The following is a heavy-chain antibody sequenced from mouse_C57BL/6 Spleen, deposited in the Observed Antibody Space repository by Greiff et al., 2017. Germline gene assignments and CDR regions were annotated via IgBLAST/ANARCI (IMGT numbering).Heavy chain of an antibody. V-gene: IGHV1-64*01. J-gene: IGHJ2*01. CDR2: IHPNSGST. CDR3: ARWAITTVVASDY. D-gene: IGHD1-1*01. CDR1: GYTFTSYW. Sequence: VQLQQSGAELVKPGASVKLSCKASGYTFTSYWMHWVKQRPGQGLEWIGMIHPNSGSTNYNEKFKSKATLTVDKSSSTAYMQLSSLTSEDSAVYYCARWAITTVVASDYWGQGTTLTVSS.